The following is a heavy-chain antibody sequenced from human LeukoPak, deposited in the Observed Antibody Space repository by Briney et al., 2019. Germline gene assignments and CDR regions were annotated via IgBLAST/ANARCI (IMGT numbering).Heavy chain of an antibody. D-gene: IGHD6-19*01. CDR2: FYYGGST. V-gene: IGHV4-59*01. CDR1: GDSISNYY. Sequence: SETLSLTCTVSGDSISNYYWSWIRQPPGKGLECIGYFYYGGSTNYNPSLKSRVTISVDTSKNQFSLKLSSVTAEDTAVYYCARDGVRDSSGWYVGYWGQGTLVTVSS. CDR3: ARDGVRDSSGWYVGY. J-gene: IGHJ4*02.